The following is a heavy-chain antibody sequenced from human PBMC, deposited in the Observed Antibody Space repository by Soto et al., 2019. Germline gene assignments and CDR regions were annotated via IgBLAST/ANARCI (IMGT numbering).Heavy chain of an antibody. CDR2: ISAYNGNT. Sequence: ASVKVSCKASGCTFTSYGISWVRQAPGQGLEWMGWISAYNGNTNYAQKLQGRVTMTTDTSTSTAYMELRSLRSDDTAVYYCARDRYSSSWSWFDPWGQGTLVTVSS. V-gene: IGHV1-18*01. CDR3: ARDRYSSSWSWFDP. CDR1: GCTFTSYG. D-gene: IGHD6-13*01. J-gene: IGHJ5*02.